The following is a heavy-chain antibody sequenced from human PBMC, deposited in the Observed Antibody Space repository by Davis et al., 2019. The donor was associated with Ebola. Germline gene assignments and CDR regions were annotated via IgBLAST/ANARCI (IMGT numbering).Heavy chain of an antibody. D-gene: IGHD3-22*01. CDR3: ARHDTMIVDAFDI. CDR1: GYTFTSHY. CDR2: INPSGGST. V-gene: IGHV1-46*01. J-gene: IGHJ3*02. Sequence: AASVKVSCMASGYTFTSHYMHWVRQAPGQGLEWMGIINPSGGSTSYAQKFQGRVTMTRDTSTSTVHMELSSLRSEDTAVYYCARHDTMIVDAFDIWGQGTMVTVSS.